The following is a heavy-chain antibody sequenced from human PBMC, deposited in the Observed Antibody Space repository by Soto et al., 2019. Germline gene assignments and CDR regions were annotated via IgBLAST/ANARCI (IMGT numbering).Heavy chain of an antibody. CDR2: INTDGLS. V-gene: IGHV4-4*07. J-gene: IGHJ6*02. Sequence: SDTLSLTCSVSGVSITSYYWSWIRQSAGGGLEWMGRINTDGLSTYSPSFKSRLTMSLDTSKNQVSLGLISVTAADTAVYFCARVPPAVAATEDYYGLDVWGEGTTVTV. CDR3: ARVPPAVAATEDYYGLDV. CDR1: GVSITSYY. D-gene: IGHD2-15*01.